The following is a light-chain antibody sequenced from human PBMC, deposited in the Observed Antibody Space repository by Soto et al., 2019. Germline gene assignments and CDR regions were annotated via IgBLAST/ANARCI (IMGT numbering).Light chain of an antibody. CDR2: EVS. Sequence: QSVLTQPASVSGSPGQSITISCTGTSSDVGNYNLVSWYQHHPGKAPKLMIYEVSKRPSGGSNRFSGSKSGDTASLTISGLQAEDEADYYCCSYAGSNYVFGTGTKVTVL. CDR1: SSDVGNYNL. J-gene: IGLJ1*01. CDR3: CSYAGSNYV. V-gene: IGLV2-23*02.